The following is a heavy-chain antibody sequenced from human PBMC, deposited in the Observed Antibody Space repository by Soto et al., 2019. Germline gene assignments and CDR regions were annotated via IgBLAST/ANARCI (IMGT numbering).Heavy chain of an antibody. D-gene: IGHD2-21*02. CDR3: ARGDHTRDAYCGGDCHKLVVYFDY. V-gene: IGHV4-34*01. Sequence: SETLSLTCAVYGGSFSGYYWSWIRQPPGKGLEWIGEINHSGSTNYNPSLKSRVTISVDTSKNQFSLKLSSVTAADTAVYYCARGDHTRDAYCGGDCHKLVVYFDYWGQGTLVTVSS. CDR2: INHSGST. CDR1: GGSFSGYY. J-gene: IGHJ4*02.